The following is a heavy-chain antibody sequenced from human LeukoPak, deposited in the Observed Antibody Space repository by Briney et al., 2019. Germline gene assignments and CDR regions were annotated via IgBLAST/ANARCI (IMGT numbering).Heavy chain of an antibody. V-gene: IGHV3-66*01. Sequence: PGGSLRLSCAASEVTVGNNYMNWVRQAPGKGLEWVSLIYSGGSTHYADSVKGRFTISRDNSKNTLYLQMNSLRVDDTAVYYCARDPPAVAANTYGWGQGTLVTVSS. J-gene: IGHJ4*02. CDR1: EVTVGNNY. D-gene: IGHD6-6*01. CDR3: ARDPPAVAANTYG. CDR2: IYSGGST.